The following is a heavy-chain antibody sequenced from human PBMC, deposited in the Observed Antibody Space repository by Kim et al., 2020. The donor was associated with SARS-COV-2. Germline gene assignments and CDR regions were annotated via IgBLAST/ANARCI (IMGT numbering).Heavy chain of an antibody. D-gene: IGHD6-19*01. Sequence: IYNAESVKGRFTISRDNAKNSLYLQMNSLRAEDTAVYYCARGSGWYFFDYWGQGTLVTVSS. CDR2: I. J-gene: IGHJ4*02. CDR3: ARGSGWYFFDY. V-gene: IGHV3-48*03.